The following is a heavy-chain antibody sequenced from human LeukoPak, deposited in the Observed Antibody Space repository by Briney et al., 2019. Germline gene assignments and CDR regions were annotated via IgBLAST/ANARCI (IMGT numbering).Heavy chain of an antibody. V-gene: IGHV3-13*01. CDR1: GFTFGSYD. Sequence: GGSLRLSCAASGFTFGSYDMHWVRQATGKGLEWVSAIGTAGDTYYPGSVKGRFTISRENAKNSLYLQMNSLRAGDTAVYYCARASDLLLFDYWGQGTLVTVSS. J-gene: IGHJ4*02. CDR3: ARASDLLLFDY. D-gene: IGHD2-15*01. CDR2: IGTAGDT.